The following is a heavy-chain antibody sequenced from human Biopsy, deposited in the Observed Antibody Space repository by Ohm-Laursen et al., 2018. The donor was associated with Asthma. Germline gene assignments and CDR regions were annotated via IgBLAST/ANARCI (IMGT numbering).Heavy chain of an antibody. Sequence: SETLSLTCTVSGGSISSSSYYWGWIRQPPGKVLERIGSIYYNGRTYYNPSLKSRVTISVHTSKNRFSLKLSSVTAADTAVYYCAMSPTRGPEVWEAFAFDIWGQGTMVTVSS. CDR2: IYYNGRT. CDR1: GGSISSSSYY. CDR3: AMSPTRGPEVWEAFAFDI. V-gene: IGHV4-39*01. D-gene: IGHD3-16*01. J-gene: IGHJ3*02.